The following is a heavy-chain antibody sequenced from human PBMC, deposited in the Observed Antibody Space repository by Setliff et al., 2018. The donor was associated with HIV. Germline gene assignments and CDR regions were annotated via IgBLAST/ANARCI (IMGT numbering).Heavy chain of an antibody. D-gene: IGHD3-3*01. Sequence: EASVKVSCKSSGYTFTKYGITWVRRAPGQGLEWMGWISANNGSSYFAQKLQDRVTMTSDTSTSTAYMELRSLRSDDTAVYYCARVRERVTIFGVVRDFDSWGQGTQVTVSS. CDR3: ARVRERVTIFGVVRDFDS. V-gene: IGHV1-18*01. CDR1: GYTFTKYG. J-gene: IGHJ4*02. CDR2: ISANNGSS.